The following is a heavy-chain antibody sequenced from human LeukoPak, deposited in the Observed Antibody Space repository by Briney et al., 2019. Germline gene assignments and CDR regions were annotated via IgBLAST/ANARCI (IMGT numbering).Heavy chain of an antibody. V-gene: IGHV3-23*01. J-gene: IGHJ3*02. CDR3: ARSTGYGSGSYDAFDI. CDR2: ISGSGGST. Sequence: GGSLRLSCAASGFTFSSYAMSWVRQAPGKGLEWVSAISGSGGSTYYADSVKGRFTISRDNSKNTLYLQMNSLRAEDTAVYYCARSTGYGSGSYDAFDIWGQGTMVTVSS. D-gene: IGHD3-10*01. CDR1: GFTFSSYA.